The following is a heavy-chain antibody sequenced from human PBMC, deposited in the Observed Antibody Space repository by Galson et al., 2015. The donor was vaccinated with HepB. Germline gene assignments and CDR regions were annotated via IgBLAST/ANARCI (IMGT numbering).Heavy chain of an antibody. CDR3: ARDRGLYSSSFARPGYYYYYMDV. J-gene: IGHJ6*03. V-gene: IGHV1-69*13. CDR1: GGTFSSYA. D-gene: IGHD6-6*01. CDR2: IIPIFGTA. Sequence: SVKVSCKASGGTFSSYAISWVRQAPGQGLEWMGGIIPIFGTANYAQKFQGRVTITADESTSTAYMELSSLRSEDTAVYYCARDRGLYSSSFARPGYYYYYMDVWGKGTTVTVSS.